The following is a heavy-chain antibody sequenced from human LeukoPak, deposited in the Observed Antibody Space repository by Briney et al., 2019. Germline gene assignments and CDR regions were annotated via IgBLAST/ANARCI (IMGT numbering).Heavy chain of an antibody. D-gene: IGHD6-13*01. Sequence: GGSLRLSCAVSGFTFSTYIMNWVRQAPGKGLEWVSSISDSDSYIYYADSVKGRFTISRDNSKNSLYLQMNSLRTEDTALYYCAKAIESRAAARPYGVDVWGQGTTVTVSS. CDR3: AKAIESRAAARPYGVDV. V-gene: IGHV3-21*04. J-gene: IGHJ6*02. CDR1: GFTFSTYI. CDR2: ISDSDSYI.